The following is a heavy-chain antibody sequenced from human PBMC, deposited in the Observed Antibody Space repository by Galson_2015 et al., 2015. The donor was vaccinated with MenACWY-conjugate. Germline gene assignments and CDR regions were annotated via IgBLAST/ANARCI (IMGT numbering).Heavy chain of an antibody. J-gene: IGHJ6*02. D-gene: IGHD3-3*01. V-gene: IGHV4-34*01. Sequence: TTDYNPSLRSRVSLSVDTSKNQFSLTLKSVTAADTAVYFCAREFGDFWSGFGFHYYGMDVWGQGTTVTVSS. CDR3: AREFGDFWSGFGFHYYGMDV. CDR2: TT.